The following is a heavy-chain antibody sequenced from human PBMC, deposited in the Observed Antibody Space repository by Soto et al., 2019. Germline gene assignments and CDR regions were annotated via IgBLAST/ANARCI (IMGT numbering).Heavy chain of an antibody. CDR1: GGSISSSSYY. V-gene: IGHV4-39*01. CDR3: ARSYDSSGYYQKMDAFDI. J-gene: IGHJ3*02. Sequence: QLQLQESGPGLVKPSETLSLTCTVSGGSISSSSYYWGWIRQPPGKGLEWIGSIYYSGSTYYNPSLKSRVTISVDTSKNQFSLKLSSVTAADTAVYYCARSYDSSGYYQKMDAFDIWGQGTMVTVSS. CDR2: IYYSGST. D-gene: IGHD3-22*01.